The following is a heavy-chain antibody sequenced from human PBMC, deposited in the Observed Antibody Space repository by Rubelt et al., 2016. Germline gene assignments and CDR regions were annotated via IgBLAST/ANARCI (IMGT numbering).Heavy chain of an antibody. CDR2: ISSSSTTI. D-gene: IGHD3-10*01. V-gene: IGHV3-48*04. J-gene: IGHJ6*02. CDR3: ARDPQYYGSGSSYYGMDV. Sequence: GKGLEWISYISSSSTTIYYADSVKGRFTISRDNAKNSLYLQMTSLRAEDTAVYYCARDPQYYGSGSSYYGMDVWGQGTTVTVSS.